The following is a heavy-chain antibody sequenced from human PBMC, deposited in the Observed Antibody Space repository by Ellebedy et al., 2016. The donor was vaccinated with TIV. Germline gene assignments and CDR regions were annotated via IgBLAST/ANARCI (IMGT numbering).Heavy chain of an antibody. D-gene: IGHD1-14*01. CDR2: ISSSSSYT. CDR3: ARAGRPGEADAFDI. Sequence: GESLKISXAASGFTFSDYYMSWIRQAPGKGLEWVSYISSSSSYTNYADSVKGRFTISRDNAKNSLYLQMNSLRAEDTAVYYCARAGRPGEADAFDIWGQGTMVTVSS. CDR1: GFTFSDYY. V-gene: IGHV3-11*05. J-gene: IGHJ3*02.